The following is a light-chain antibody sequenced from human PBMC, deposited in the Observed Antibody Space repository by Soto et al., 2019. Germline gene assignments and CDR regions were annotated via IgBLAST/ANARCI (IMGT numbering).Light chain of an antibody. CDR2: LGS. V-gene: IGKV2-28*01. J-gene: IGKJ5*01. CDR3: MQALPTPIT. CDR1: QSLVHSNGNTY. Sequence: DIVMTQSPRSLSVTPGEPASISCRSSQSLVHSNGNTYLDWYLQKPGQSPQLLIYLGSNRASGVPDRFSGRRSGTDFTLKISRVEAEDVGVYYCMQALPTPITFGQGTRLEIK.